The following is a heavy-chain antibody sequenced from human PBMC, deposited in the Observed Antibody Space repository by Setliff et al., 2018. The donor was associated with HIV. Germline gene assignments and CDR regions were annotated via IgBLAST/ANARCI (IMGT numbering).Heavy chain of an antibody. CDR1: GGSISHSH. Sequence: PSETLSLTCTVSGGSISHSHWRWIRQPPGKGLEWIGYVWDNGTTKYNPSLERRVTISLHTSKNQFSLKLSSVTAADTAVYYCATYWGGEGGRGYWGQGALVTVSS. V-gene: IGHV4-59*01. CDR2: VWDNGTT. J-gene: IGHJ4*02. CDR3: ATYWGGEGGRGY. D-gene: IGHD1-26*01.